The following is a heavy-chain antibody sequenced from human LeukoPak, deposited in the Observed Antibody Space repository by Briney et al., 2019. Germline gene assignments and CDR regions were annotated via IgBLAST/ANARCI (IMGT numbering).Heavy chain of an antibody. Sequence: KPSETLSLTCAVSGGSISSGGYYWSWIRQHPGKGLEWIGYIYYSGSTYYNPSLKSRVTISVDTSKNQFSLKLSSVTAADTAVYYCARDSSKTPIEYYYGMDVWGQGTTVTVSS. V-gene: IGHV4-31*11. D-gene: IGHD3-22*01. CDR1: GGSISSGGYY. CDR3: ARDSSKTPIEYYYGMDV. CDR2: IYYSGST. J-gene: IGHJ6*02.